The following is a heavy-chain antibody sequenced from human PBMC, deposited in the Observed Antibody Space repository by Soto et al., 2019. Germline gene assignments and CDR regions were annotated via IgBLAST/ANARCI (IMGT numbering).Heavy chain of an antibody. CDR1: GYTFTSYG. V-gene: IGHV1-18*01. CDR2: ISAYNGNT. J-gene: IGHJ4*02. Sequence: QVQLVQSGAEVKKPGASLKVSCKASGYTFTSYGISWVRQSPGQGLDGMGWISAYNGNTKYAQKLKGRVTMTTDTSTSTSYMELRSLRSDDTAVYYCARDPEIFDYGGQGTLVTVSS. CDR3: ARDPEIFDY.